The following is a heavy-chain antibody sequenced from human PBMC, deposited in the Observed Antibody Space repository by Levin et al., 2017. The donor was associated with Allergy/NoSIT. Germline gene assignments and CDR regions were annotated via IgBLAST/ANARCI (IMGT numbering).Heavy chain of an antibody. CDR3: ARDSSLEGFDY. V-gene: IGHV1-69*06. CDR2: IIPIFGTT. D-gene: IGHD3-10*01. CDR1: ADTFNSYA. Sequence: KISCKASADTFNSYAIVWVRQAPGQGLDWMGAIIPIFGTTSSAQKFQGRVTITAEKSTSTVYLELTGLTSEDTAMYFCARDSSLEGFDYWGQGTLVTVSS. J-gene: IGHJ4*02.